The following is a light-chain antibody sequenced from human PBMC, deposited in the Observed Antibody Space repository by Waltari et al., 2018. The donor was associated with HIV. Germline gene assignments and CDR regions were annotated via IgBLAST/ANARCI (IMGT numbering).Light chain of an antibody. J-gene: IGKJ1*01. CDR1: QSISTS. CDR2: KAS. CDR3: QQYNGYST. V-gene: IGKV1-5*03. Sequence: DIQLTQAPSTLSAPVGDRVTITCRACQSISTSLAWYQLQPGKAPKLLIYKASSLNSGVPSRFGCRGSGTDFTLTISSLQSDDFATYYCQQYNGYSTFGQGTKVEI.